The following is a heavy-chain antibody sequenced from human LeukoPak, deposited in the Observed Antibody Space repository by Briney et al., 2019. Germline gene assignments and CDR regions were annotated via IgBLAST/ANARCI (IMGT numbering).Heavy chain of an antibody. J-gene: IGHJ4*02. CDR1: GGSFSGYY. Sequence: SETLSLTCAVYGGSFSGYYLNWIRQPPGKGLEWIGEINHSGSTNYNPSPKSRVTISVDTSKNQFSLKLCYLTAADPAVYYCARLLYYYDSSGYYPPDYWGQGTLVTVSS. CDR2: INHSGST. CDR3: ARLLYYYDSSGYYPPDY. D-gene: IGHD3-22*01. V-gene: IGHV4-34*01.